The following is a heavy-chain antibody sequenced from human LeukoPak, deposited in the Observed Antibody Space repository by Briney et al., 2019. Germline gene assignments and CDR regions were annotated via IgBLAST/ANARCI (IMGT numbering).Heavy chain of an antibody. J-gene: IGHJ4*02. CDR2: INSDGRST. Sequence: GGSLRLSCAASGFSFSSYWMHWVRQAPGKGLVWLSRINSDGRSTRHADPVTGRFTIYRDTDKNTLYLQMNSLRAEDTAVYYCARGFGYDNILTYCRRGTLVTVSS. CDR1: GFSFSSYW. CDR3: ARGFGYDNILTY. V-gene: IGHV3-74*01. D-gene: IGHD5-12*01.